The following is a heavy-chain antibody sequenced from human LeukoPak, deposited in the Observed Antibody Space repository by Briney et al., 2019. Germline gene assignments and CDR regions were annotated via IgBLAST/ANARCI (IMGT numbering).Heavy chain of an antibody. Sequence: PGGSLRLSCAASGFTFSSYGMHWVRQAPGQGLEWVAVISYDGSNKYYADSVKGRFTISRDNSKNTLYLQMNSLRAEDTAVYYCAKGRIAPDYWGQGTLVTVSS. CDR3: AKGRIAPDY. CDR1: GFTFSSYG. CDR2: ISYDGSNK. D-gene: IGHD6-13*01. V-gene: IGHV3-30*18. J-gene: IGHJ4*02.